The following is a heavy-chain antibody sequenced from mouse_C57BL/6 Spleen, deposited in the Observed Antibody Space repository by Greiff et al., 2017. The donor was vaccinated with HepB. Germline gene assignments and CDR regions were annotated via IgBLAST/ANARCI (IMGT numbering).Heavy chain of an antibody. Sequence: VQLQQPGAELVKPGASVKLSCKASGYTFTSYWMHWVKQRPGRGLEWIGRIDPNSGGTKYNEKFKSKATLTVDKPSSTAYMQLSSLTSEDSVVYYCAREDGSGYYYAMDYWGQGTSVTVSS. CDR1: GYTFTSYW. CDR3: AREDGSGYYYAMDY. D-gene: IGHD1-1*01. J-gene: IGHJ4*01. CDR2: IDPNSGGT. V-gene: IGHV1-72*01.